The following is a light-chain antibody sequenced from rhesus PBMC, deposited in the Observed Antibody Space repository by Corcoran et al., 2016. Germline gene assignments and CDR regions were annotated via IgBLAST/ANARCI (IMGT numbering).Light chain of an antibody. J-gene: IGKJ2*01. Sequence: DIVMIQTPLSLPVTLGEPASISCRSSQSLVYSDGKTYLYWYLQKPGQSPQLLMYLVSKRASGFPDKFSGCGSGTYFTLKISRVEAEDVGVYYCMQALRSPYSFGQGTKVEIK. CDR3: MQALRSPYS. CDR1: QSLVYSDGKTY. CDR2: LVS. V-gene: IGKV2-82*03.